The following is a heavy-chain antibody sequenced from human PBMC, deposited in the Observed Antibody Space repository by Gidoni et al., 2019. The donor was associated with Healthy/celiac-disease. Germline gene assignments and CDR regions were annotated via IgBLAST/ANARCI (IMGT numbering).Heavy chain of an antibody. J-gene: IGHJ4*02. CDR3: ARDVHYGSGSYYTNAGDY. CDR2: IYHSGST. Sequence: QVQLQESGPGLVKPSGTLSLTCAVSGGSISSSTWWSWVRQPPGKGLEWIGEIYHSGSTNYNPSLKSRVTISVDKSKNQFSLKLSSVTAADTAVYYCARDVHYGSGSYYTNAGDYWGQGTLVTVSS. V-gene: IGHV4-4*02. D-gene: IGHD3-10*01. CDR1: GGSISSSTW.